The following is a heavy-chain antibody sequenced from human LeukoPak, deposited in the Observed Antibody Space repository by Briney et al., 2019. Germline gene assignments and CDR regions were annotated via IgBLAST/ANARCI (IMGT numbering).Heavy chain of an antibody. V-gene: IGHV3-30*18. CDR3: AKDLAFHGIYGMDV. Sequence: PGGSLRLSCAASGFTFSSYGMHWVRQAPGKGLEWVAVITYDGSNKYYADSVKGRFTISRDNSKNTLYLQMNSLRAEDTAVYYCAKDLAFHGIYGMDVWGQGTTVTVSS. CDR2: ITYDGSNK. J-gene: IGHJ6*02. D-gene: IGHD1-26*01. CDR1: GFTFSSYG.